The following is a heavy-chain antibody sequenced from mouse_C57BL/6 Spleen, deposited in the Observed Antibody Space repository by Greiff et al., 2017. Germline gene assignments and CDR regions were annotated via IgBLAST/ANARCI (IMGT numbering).Heavy chain of an antibody. Sequence: QVQLKESGAELARPGASVKMSCKASGYTFTSYTMHWVKQRPGQGLEWIGYINPSSGYTKYNQKFKDKATLTADKSSSTAYMQLSSLTSEDSAVYYCARSLDGSSYWGQGTTLTVSS. CDR2: INPSSGYT. V-gene: IGHV1-4*01. J-gene: IGHJ2*01. D-gene: IGHD1-1*01. CDR1: GYTFTSYT. CDR3: ARSLDGSSY.